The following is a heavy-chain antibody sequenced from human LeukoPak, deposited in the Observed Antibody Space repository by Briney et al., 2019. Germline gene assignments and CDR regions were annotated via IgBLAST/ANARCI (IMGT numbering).Heavy chain of an antibody. CDR1: GYTFTSYD. Sequence: GSVKVSCKASGYTFTSYDINWVRQATGQGLEWMGWMNPNSGNTGYAQKFQGRVTMTRNTSISTAYMELSSLRSEDTAVYYCARYYYGSGSDDYYYGMDVWGQGTTVTVSS. CDR2: MNPNSGNT. D-gene: IGHD3-10*01. CDR3: ARYYYGSGSDDYYYGMDV. V-gene: IGHV1-8*01. J-gene: IGHJ6*02.